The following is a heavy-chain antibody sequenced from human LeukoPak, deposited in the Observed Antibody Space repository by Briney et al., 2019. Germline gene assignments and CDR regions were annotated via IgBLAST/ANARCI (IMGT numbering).Heavy chain of an antibody. Sequence: ASVEVSCKASGYTFTGHFMNWVRQAPEQGLEWMGWIKPKSGATAYAQKFQGRVTMTRDTAINTAYLELSSLTSDDTAVYYCARGREWEEISGAIPDYFDYWGQGTLITVSS. V-gene: IGHV1-2*02. CDR2: IKPKSGAT. CDR1: GYTFTGHF. CDR3: ARGREWEEISGAIPDYFDY. J-gene: IGHJ4*02. D-gene: IGHD3-3*01.